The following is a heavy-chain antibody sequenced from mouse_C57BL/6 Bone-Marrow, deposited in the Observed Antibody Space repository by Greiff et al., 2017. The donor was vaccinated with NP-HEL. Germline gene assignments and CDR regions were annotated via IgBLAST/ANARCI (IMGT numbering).Heavy chain of an antibody. CDR2: INYDGSST. Sequence: DVKLVESEGGLVQPGSSMKLSCTASGFTFSDYYMAWVRQVPEKGLEWVANINYDGSSTYYLDSLKSRFIISRDNAKNILYLQMSSLKSEDTATYYCARALITTVAYAMDYWGQGTSVTVSS. CDR1: GFTFSDYY. V-gene: IGHV5-16*01. D-gene: IGHD1-1*01. CDR3: ARALITTVAYAMDY. J-gene: IGHJ4*01.